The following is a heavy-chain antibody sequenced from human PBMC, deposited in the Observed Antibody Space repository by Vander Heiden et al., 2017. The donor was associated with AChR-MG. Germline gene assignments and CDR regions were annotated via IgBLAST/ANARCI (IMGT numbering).Heavy chain of an antibody. CDR2: ISGSGGST. Sequence: EVQLLESGGGLVQPGGSLRITGPASGLTFSSYAMGWVRQTPGKGREWVSAISGSGGSTYYADSVKGRFTISRDNSKNTLYLQMNSLRAEDTAVYYCAKPGEPHPDYWGQGTLVAVSS. CDR3: AKPGEPHPDY. J-gene: IGHJ4*02. D-gene: IGHD1-26*01. CDR1: GLTFSSYA. V-gene: IGHV3-23*01.